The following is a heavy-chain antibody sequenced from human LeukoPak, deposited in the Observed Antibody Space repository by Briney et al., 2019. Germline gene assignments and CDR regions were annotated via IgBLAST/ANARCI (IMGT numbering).Heavy chain of an antibody. D-gene: IGHD1-26*01. V-gene: IGHV3-7*01. J-gene: IGHJ4*02. CDR3: ARGGARYFDY. CDR1: GFTFTHYC. Sequence: GGSLRLSCAASGFTFTHYCMSWVRQAPGKGLEWVANIKQDESERDYVDSVKGRFTIYRDNAKNSLYLQMNSLRAEDTAVYYCARGGARYFDYWGQGALVTVSS. CDR2: IKQDESER.